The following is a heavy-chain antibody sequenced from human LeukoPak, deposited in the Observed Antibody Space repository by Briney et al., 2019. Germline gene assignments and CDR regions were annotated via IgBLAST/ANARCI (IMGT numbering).Heavy chain of an antibody. CDR3: ASYLTSIPSGMDV. V-gene: IGHV3-20*04. D-gene: IGHD2/OR15-2a*01. Sequence: PGGSLRLSCAASGFTFDDYGMSWVRQAPGKGLEWVSGINWNGGSTGYADSVKGRFTISRDNAKNSLYLQMYSLRAEDTAVYYCASYLTSIPSGMDVWGQGTTVTVSS. CDR1: GFTFDDYG. CDR2: INWNGGST. J-gene: IGHJ6*02.